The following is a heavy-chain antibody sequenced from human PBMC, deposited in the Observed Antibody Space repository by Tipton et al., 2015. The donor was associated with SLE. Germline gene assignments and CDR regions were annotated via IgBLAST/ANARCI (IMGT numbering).Heavy chain of an antibody. D-gene: IGHD5-12*01. J-gene: IGHJ4*02. CDR1: GFTFSSYA. V-gene: IGHV3-66*01. Sequence: GSLRLSCAASGFTFSSYAMHWVRQAPGKGLEWVSVIYSGGSTYYADSVKGRFTISRDNSKNTLYLQMNSLRAEDTAVYYCARALYSGYALFDYWGQGTLVTVSS. CDR3: ARALYSGYALFDY. CDR2: IYSGGST.